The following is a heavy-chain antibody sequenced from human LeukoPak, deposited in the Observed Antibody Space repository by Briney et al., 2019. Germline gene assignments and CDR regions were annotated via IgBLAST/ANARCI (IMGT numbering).Heavy chain of an antibody. CDR1: GSTFSSYW. D-gene: IGHD3-3*01. Sequence: GGSLRLSCAASGSTFSSYWMHWVRQAPGKGLVWVSRINSDGSSTSYADSVKGRFTISRDNAKNTLYLQMNSLRAEDTAVYYCARVRIYDFWSGYHYWGQGTLVTVSS. V-gene: IGHV3-74*01. J-gene: IGHJ4*02. CDR2: INSDGSST. CDR3: ARVRIYDFWSGYHY.